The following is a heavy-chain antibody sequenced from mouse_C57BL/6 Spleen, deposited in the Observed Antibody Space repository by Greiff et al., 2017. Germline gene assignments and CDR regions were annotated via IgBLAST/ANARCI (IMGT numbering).Heavy chain of an antibody. V-gene: IGHV1-64*01. CDR3: ARSDGYYPYARDY. Sequence: QVQLQQPGAELVKPGASVKLSCKASGYTFTSYWMHWVKQRPGQGLAWIGMIHPNSGSTNYNEKFKSKATLTVDKSSSTAYMQLSSLTSEDSAVYYCARSDGYYPYARDYWGQGTSVTVSS. D-gene: IGHD2-3*01. J-gene: IGHJ4*01. CDR1: GYTFTSYW. CDR2: IHPNSGST.